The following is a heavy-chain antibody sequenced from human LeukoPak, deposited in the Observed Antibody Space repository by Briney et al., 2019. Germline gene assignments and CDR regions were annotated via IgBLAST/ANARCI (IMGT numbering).Heavy chain of an antibody. CDR1: GFTFSSYS. Sequence: GGSLRLSCAASGFTFSSYSMNWVRQAPGKGLEWVSYISSSTTTIYYADSVKGRFTISRDNAKNTLYLQMNSLRAEDTAVYYCAKDLTLRFLEWSFDYWGQGTLVTVSS. D-gene: IGHD3-3*01. J-gene: IGHJ4*02. V-gene: IGHV3-48*04. CDR3: AKDLTLRFLEWSFDY. CDR2: ISSSTTTI.